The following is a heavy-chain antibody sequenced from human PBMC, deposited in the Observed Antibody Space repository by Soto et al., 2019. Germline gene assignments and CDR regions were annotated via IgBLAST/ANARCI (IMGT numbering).Heavy chain of an antibody. CDR3: AKKDPPGIAVAGTFDY. V-gene: IGHV3-23*01. CDR1: GFTFSSYA. D-gene: IGHD6-19*01. J-gene: IGHJ4*02. CDR2: ISGSGGST. Sequence: GESLKISCAASGFTFSSYAMSWVRQAPGKGLEWVSAISGSGGSTYYADSVKGRFTISRDNSKNTLYLQMNSLRAEDTAVYYCAKKDPPGIAVAGTFDYWGQGTLVTVSS.